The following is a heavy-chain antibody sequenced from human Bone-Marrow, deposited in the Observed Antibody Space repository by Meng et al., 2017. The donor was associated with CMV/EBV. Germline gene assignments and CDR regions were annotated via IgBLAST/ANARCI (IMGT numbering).Heavy chain of an antibody. CDR2: IYWNDDK. V-gene: IGHV2-5*01. D-gene: IGHD6-13*01. J-gene: IGHJ1*01. CDR3: AHTETGFSSSWYGEYFHH. CDR1: GFSLSTSAVG. Sequence: SGRTLVKPTQTLTLTCTFSGFSLSTSAVGVGWIRQPPGKALEWLALIYWNDDKRYSPSLKSRLTITKDTSKNQVVLTLTNMDPVDTATYCCAHTETGFSSSWYGEYFHHWGQGTLVTVSS.